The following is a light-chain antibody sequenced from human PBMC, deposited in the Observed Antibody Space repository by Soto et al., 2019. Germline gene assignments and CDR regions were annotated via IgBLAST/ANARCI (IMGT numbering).Light chain of an antibody. V-gene: IGKV3-20*01. CDR3: QQYGDSPGT. Sequence: EIALTQSPGSLSLSPGERATPSCRASQSVNCYLAWYQQKPGQAPRLLISDASSRATDVPDRFSGSGSGTDFSLTISRLEPEDFAVYYCQQYGDSPGTFGQGTKVDIK. J-gene: IGKJ1*01. CDR2: DAS. CDR1: QSVNCY.